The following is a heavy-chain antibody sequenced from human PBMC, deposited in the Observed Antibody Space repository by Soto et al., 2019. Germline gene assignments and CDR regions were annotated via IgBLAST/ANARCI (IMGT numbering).Heavy chain of an antibody. CDR3: AWRDGGYSYGDLDY. J-gene: IGHJ4*02. Sequence: EVQLLESGGGLVQPGGSLRLSCAASGFTFSSYAMSWVRQAPGKGLEWVSAISGSGGSTYYADSVKGRFTISRDNSKNTLYLQVNSLRAEDTAVYYCAWRDGGYSYGDLDYWGQGTLVTVSS. V-gene: IGHV3-23*01. CDR2: ISGSGGST. CDR1: GFTFSSYA. D-gene: IGHD5-18*01.